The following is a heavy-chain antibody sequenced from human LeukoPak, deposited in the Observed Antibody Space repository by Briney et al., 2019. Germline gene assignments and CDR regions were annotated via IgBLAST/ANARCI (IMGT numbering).Heavy chain of an antibody. CDR2: INPSGGST. D-gene: IGHD3-22*01. Sequence: ASVKVSCKASGYTFTSYYIHWVRQAPGQGLEWMGIINPSGGSTIYAQKFQGRVTITADKSTSTAYMELSSLRSEDTAVYYCAAFYDSSGLRIDYWGQGTLVTVSS. CDR3: AAFYDSSGLRIDY. CDR1: GYTFTSYY. J-gene: IGHJ4*02. V-gene: IGHV1-46*01.